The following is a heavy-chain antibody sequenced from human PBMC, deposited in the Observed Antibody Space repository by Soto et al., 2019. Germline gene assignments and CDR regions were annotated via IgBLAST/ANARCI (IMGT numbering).Heavy chain of an antibody. CDR3: ATQPGGGGY. J-gene: IGHJ4*02. V-gene: IGHV3-53*01. CDR1: GFTVSNNY. CDR2: IYSGGYT. Sequence: EVQLVESGGGLIQPGGSLRLSCAVSGFTVSNNYMSWVRQAPGKGLEGVSVIYSGGYTAYGDSVKGRFTISRDNSNTPPNLQKKTRGAGDPAVFYWATQPGGGGYWGQGTLVTVSS. D-gene: IGHD2-2*01.